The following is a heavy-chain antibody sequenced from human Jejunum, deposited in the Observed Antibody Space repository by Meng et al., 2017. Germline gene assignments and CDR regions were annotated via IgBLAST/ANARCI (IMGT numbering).Heavy chain of an antibody. V-gene: IGHV4-4*02. Sequence: QLQLQESGPGLVKPSGTLSLTCTVSGDSITTNTYWSWVRQSPEKGLEWIGQIDHRGSPYYNPSLKSRVTMSVDKSKSQVSLQLTSVTAADTAVYYCAKHGGYYQHYWGQGTLVTASS. CDR1: GDSITTNTY. J-gene: IGHJ4*02. CDR2: IDHRGSP. CDR3: AKHGGYYQHY. D-gene: IGHD3-22*01.